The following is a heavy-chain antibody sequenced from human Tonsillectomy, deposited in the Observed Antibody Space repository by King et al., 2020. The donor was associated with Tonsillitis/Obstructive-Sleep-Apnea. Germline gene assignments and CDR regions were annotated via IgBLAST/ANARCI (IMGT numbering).Heavy chain of an antibody. CDR2: ISGSGGST. CDR1: GFTFSSYA. V-gene: IGHV3-23*04. Sequence: VQLVESGGGLVQPGGSLRLSCAASGFTFSSYAMCWVRQAPGKGLEWVSAISGSGGSTYYADSVKGRFTISRDNSKNTLYLQMNSLRAEDTAVYYCAKDLESCGAGSYTPYLNYFDYWGQGTLVTVSS. CDR3: AKDLESCGAGSYTPYLNYFDY. D-gene: IGHD3-10*01. J-gene: IGHJ4*02.